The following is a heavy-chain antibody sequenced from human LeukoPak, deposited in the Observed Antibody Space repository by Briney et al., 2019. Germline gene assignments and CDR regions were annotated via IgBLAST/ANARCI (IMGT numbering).Heavy chain of an antibody. J-gene: IGHJ4*02. CDR1: GFTFTSYS. V-gene: IGHV3-23*01. CDR2: ISGGGGST. Sequence: GGSLRLSSSASGFTFTSYSMNWVRQAPGKGLEWVSTISGGGGSTYYADSVKGRFTISRDNSKNTLYLQVNSLRAEDTAVYYCAKGGKWDVTPFDYWGQGTLVTVSS. D-gene: IGHD1-26*01. CDR3: AKGGKWDVTPFDY.